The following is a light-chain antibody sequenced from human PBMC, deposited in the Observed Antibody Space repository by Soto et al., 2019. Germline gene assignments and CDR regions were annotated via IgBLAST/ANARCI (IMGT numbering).Light chain of an antibody. CDR2: DVS. CDR3: CSYAGSSR. J-gene: IGLJ2*01. V-gene: IGLV2-11*01. CDR1: SSDVGGYNY. Sequence: QSALTQPRSVSGSPGQSVTISCTGTSSDVGGYNYVSWYQQHPGKAPKLMIYDVSKRSSGVPERFSGSKSGNTASLTISGLQAEDAADYYCCSYAGSSRFGGGTELTVL.